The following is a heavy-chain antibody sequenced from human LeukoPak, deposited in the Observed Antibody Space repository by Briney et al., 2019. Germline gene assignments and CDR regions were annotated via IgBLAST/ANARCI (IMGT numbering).Heavy chain of an antibody. J-gene: IGHJ4*02. D-gene: IGHD3-22*01. Sequence: GGSLRLSCAASRFTFSNYAMSWVRQAPGKGLEWVSAISGSGGSTYYADSVKGRFTISRDNSKHTLYLQMNSLRAEDTAVYYCAKVLLHDSSGYYPIHFDYWGQGTLVTVSS. CDR3: AKVLLHDSSGYYPIHFDY. CDR1: RFTFSNYA. CDR2: ISGSGGST. V-gene: IGHV3-23*01.